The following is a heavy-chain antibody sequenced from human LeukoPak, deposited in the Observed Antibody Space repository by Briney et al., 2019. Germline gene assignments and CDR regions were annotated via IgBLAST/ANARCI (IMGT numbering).Heavy chain of an antibody. Sequence: ASVKVSCKASGGTFSSYAISWVRQAPGQGLEWMGGIIPIFGTANYAQKFQGRVTITADESTSTAYMELSSLRSEDTAVYYCARAGITMVRGVIITPYNWFDPWGQGTLVTVSS. CDR3: ARAGITMVRGVIITPYNWFDP. D-gene: IGHD3-10*01. CDR2: IIPIFGTA. J-gene: IGHJ5*02. V-gene: IGHV1-69*13. CDR1: GGTFSSYA.